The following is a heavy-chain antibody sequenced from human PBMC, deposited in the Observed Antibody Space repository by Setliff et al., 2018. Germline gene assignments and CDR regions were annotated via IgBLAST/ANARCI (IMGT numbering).Heavy chain of an antibody. V-gene: IGHV3-48*01. CDR1: GFAFGGHG. D-gene: IGHD2-15*01. Sequence: PGGSLRLSCATSGFAFGGHGMNWVRQAPGKGLEWLSYISSTSSTIFYADSVKGRFTISRDSSKNMVYLQMNSLRAEDTAVYYCARGYCSGGYLDYWGQGTLVTVSS. CDR3: ARGYCSGGYLDY. J-gene: IGHJ4*02. CDR2: ISSTSSTI.